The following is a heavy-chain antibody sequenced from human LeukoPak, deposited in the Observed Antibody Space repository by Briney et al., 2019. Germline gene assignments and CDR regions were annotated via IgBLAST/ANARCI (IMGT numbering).Heavy chain of an antibody. Sequence: SVKVSCKASGGTFSSYAISWVRQAPGPGLEWMGRIIPIFGTANYAQKFQGRVTITTDESTSTAYMELSSLRSEDTAVYYCARAGSGSYKGAFDIWGQGTMVTVSS. CDR2: IIPIFGTA. V-gene: IGHV1-69*05. D-gene: IGHD1-26*01. CDR1: GGTFSSYA. J-gene: IGHJ3*02. CDR3: ARAGSGSYKGAFDI.